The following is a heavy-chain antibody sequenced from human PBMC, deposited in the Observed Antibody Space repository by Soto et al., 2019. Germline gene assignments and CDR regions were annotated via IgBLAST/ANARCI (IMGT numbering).Heavy chain of an antibody. CDR3: AKNPSTWVYYGMDV. V-gene: IGHV3-23*01. D-gene: IGHD6-13*01. Sequence: EVQLLESGGGLVQPGGSLRLSCAASGFTFSSYAMTWVRQAPGKGVEWVSVISGTGGSTYYSDSVKGRFTSSRDNSDNTVYLQMKSLRAEDTAIYYCAKNPSTWVYYGMDVWGQGTTVTVSS. CDR2: ISGTGGST. CDR1: GFTFSSYA. J-gene: IGHJ6*02.